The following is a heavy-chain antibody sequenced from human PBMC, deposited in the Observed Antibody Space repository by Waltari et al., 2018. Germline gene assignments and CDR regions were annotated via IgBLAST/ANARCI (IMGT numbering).Heavy chain of an antibody. CDR2: INHSGST. V-gene: IGHV4-34*01. CDR3: ARGVPASRHYYGSGSYSDY. CDR1: GGSFSGYY. J-gene: IGHJ4*02. Sequence: QVQLQQWGAGLLKPSETLSLTCAVYGGSFSGYYWSWIRQPPGKGLEWIGEINHSGSTNYNPSLKSRVTISVDTSKNQFSLKRSSVTAADTAVYYCARGVPASRHYYGSGSYSDYWGQGTLVTVSS. D-gene: IGHD3-10*01.